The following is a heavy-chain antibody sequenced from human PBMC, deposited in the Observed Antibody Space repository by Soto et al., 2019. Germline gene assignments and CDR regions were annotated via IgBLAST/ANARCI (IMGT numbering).Heavy chain of an antibody. D-gene: IGHD1-20*01. J-gene: IGHJ3*02. Sequence: QITLKESGPTLVKPTQTLTLTCTFSGFSLSTSGVGVGWIRQPPGKALEWLALIYWDDDKRYSPSLKSRLTITKDTSKNQVVLTMTNMEPVDTATYYCAHSITGATRSAFDIWGQGTMVTVSS. CDR1: GFSLSTSGVG. V-gene: IGHV2-5*02. CDR3: AHSITGATRSAFDI. CDR2: IYWDDDK.